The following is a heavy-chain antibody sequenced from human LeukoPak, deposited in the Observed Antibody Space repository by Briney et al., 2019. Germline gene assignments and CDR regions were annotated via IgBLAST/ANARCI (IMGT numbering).Heavy chain of an antibody. CDR1: GFTFSSYW. V-gene: IGHV3-7*01. CDR3: ARLDSYVFRPYYMDV. J-gene: IGHJ6*03. D-gene: IGHD5-18*01. Sequence: PGGSLRLSCAASGFTFSSYWMSWVRQAPGKGLEWVANIKQDGSEKYYVNSVKGRFTISRDNAKNSLYLQMNSLRAEDTAVYYCARLDSYVFRPYYMDVWGKGTTVTVSS. CDR2: IKQDGSEK.